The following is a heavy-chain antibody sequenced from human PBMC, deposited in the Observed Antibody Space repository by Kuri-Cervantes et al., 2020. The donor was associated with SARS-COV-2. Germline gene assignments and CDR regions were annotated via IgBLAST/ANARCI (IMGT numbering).Heavy chain of an antibody. CDR3: ASWSV. D-gene: IGHD2-8*02. CDR1: GYTFSTYD. J-gene: IGHJ6*04. CDR2: MNPDTGNS. Sequence: ASVKVSCKASGYTFSTYDINWVRQASGQGLEWMGWMNPDTGNSGYAQNFRGRVTMTRDTSITTAYMELSSLRSEDTAVYYCASWSVWGKGTAVTVSS. V-gene: IGHV1-8*02.